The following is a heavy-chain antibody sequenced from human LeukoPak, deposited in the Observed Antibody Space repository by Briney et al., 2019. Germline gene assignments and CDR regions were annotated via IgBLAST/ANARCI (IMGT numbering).Heavy chain of an antibody. J-gene: IGHJ4*02. CDR3: ARERRDGGFGELLSLPSDY. CDR1: GFTFSSYS. Sequence: GGSLRLSCAASGFTFSSYSMNWVRQAPGKGLEWVSSISSSSSYIYYADSVKGRFTISRDNAKNSLYLQMNSLRAEDTAVYYCARERRDGGFGELLSLPSDYWGQGTLVTVSS. CDR2: ISSSSSYI. V-gene: IGHV3-21*01. D-gene: IGHD3-10*01.